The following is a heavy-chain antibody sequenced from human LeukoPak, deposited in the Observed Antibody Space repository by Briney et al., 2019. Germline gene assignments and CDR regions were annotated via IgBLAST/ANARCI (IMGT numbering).Heavy chain of an antibody. D-gene: IGHD6-13*01. V-gene: IGHV3-23*01. CDR1: GFTSSSYA. CDR2: ISGRGGRT. CDR3: ARRIAAAGTCFDY. Sequence: GGSLRLSCAASGFTSSSYAMSWVRQAPGKGLEWVAAISGRGGRTYYADSVKGRFTISRDNSKNTLYLQMNSLRAEDTAVYYCARRIAAAGTCFDYWGQGTLVTVSS. J-gene: IGHJ4*02.